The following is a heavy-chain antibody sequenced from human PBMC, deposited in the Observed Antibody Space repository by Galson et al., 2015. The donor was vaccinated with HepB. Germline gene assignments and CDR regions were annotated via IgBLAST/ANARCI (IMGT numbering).Heavy chain of an antibody. CDR2: TYYRSKWYN. D-gene: IGHD3-9*01. CDR3: ARETYYDILTGYYIGSYNWFDP. V-gene: IGHV6-1*01. Sequence: CAISGDSVSSNSAAWNWIRQSPSRGLEWLGRTYYRSKWYNDYAVSVKSRITINPDTSKNQFSLQLNSVTPEDTAVYYCARETYYDILTGYYIGSYNWFDPWGQGTLVTVSS. CDR1: GDSVSSNSAA. J-gene: IGHJ5*02.